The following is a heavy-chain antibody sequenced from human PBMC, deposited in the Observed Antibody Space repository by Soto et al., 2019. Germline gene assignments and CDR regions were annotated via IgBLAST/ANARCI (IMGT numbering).Heavy chain of an antibody. CDR2: IFWNDNK. Sequence: QITLKESGPTLVKPTQTLTLSCTFSGFSLSTSGVGVAWIRQPSGKALEWLTLIFWNDNKWYSPSLKSRLTITKDTSKNQVVLTMTNMDPVDTATYYCALLKGMTTVTTGSLWGQGTLVTVSS. D-gene: IGHD4-17*01. CDR3: ALLKGMTTVTTGSL. V-gene: IGHV2-5*01. CDR1: GFSLSTSGVG. J-gene: IGHJ4*02.